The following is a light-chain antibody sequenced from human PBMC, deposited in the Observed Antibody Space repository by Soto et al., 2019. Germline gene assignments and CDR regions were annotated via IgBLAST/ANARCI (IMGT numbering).Light chain of an antibody. CDR3: QQLAT. Sequence: EIVMTQSPATLSVSPGERATLSCRASQSVSSNLAWYQQKPGQAPRLLIYGASTRATGIPARFSGSGSGTEFTRTISSLQSEDFAVYYCQQLATFGQGTKVEIK. CDR1: QSVSSN. J-gene: IGKJ1*01. V-gene: IGKV3-15*01. CDR2: GAS.